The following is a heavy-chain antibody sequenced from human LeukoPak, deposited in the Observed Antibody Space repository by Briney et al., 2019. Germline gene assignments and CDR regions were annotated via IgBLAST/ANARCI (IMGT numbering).Heavy chain of an antibody. J-gene: IGHJ4*02. D-gene: IGHD2-2*01. Sequence: SETLSLTCTVSGGSISSSSYYWDWMRQPPGKGLEWIGAIYYSGNTNYNPSLKSRVTISVDTSKNQFSLKLSSVTAADTAVYYCARHRIPAALASAFDYWGQGTLVTVS. CDR3: ARHRIPAALASAFDY. V-gene: IGHV4-39*01. CDR2: IYYSGNT. CDR1: GGSISSSSYY.